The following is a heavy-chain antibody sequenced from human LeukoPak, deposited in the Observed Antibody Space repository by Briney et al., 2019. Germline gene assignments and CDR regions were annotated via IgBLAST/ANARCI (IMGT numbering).Heavy chain of an antibody. CDR3: AKDHYYDSSGSGYY. CDR2: ITATGGTT. J-gene: IGHJ4*02. Sequence: PGGSLRVSCAASGFTFSTDAMSWVRQAPGKGLEWVAAITATGGTTYYADSVKGRYTISRDNSKSTLFLQMNSLRAEDTAVYYCAKDHYYDSSGSGYYWGQGTLVTVSS. V-gene: IGHV3-23*01. D-gene: IGHD3-22*01. CDR1: GFTFSTDA.